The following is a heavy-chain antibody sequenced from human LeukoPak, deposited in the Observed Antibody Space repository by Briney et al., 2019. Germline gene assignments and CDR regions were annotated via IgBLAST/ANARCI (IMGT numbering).Heavy chain of an antibody. J-gene: IGHJ4*02. CDR2: IYYSGST. CDR3: ARAATLEWLLSDFDY. CDR1: GGSISSYY. D-gene: IGHD3-3*01. Sequence: PSETLSLTCTVSGGSISSYYWSWIRQPPGKGLAWIGYIYYSGSTNYNPSLKSRVTISVDTSKNQFSLKLSSVTAADTAVYYCARAATLEWLLSDFDYWGQGTLVTVSS. V-gene: IGHV4-59*01.